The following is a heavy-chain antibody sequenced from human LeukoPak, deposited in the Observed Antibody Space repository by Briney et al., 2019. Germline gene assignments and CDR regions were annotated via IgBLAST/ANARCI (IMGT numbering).Heavy chain of an antibody. Sequence: GATLKLSCTYSEYSFTKYWIGMERQMHEINPESIGIIYPGDSDTRYSPSFQGQVTITPSTSIITAYLQWSSLKASDTAMYYCARLRAPRNPLDYWGQGTLVTVSP. CDR3: ARLRAPRNPLDY. J-gene: IGHJ4*02. V-gene: IGHV5-51*01. CDR1: EYSFTKYW. D-gene: IGHD1-14*01. CDR2: IYPGDSDT.